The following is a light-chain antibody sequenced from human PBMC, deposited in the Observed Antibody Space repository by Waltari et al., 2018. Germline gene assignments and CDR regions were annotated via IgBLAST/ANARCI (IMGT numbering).Light chain of an antibody. Sequence: EIVLTQSPGTLSLSPGERATLPCRASPSVSSSYLAWYQQKPGQAPRLLIYGASSRATGIPDRFSGSGSGTDFTLTIGRLEPEDFAVYYCQQYGSSPWTFGQGTKVEIK. CDR3: QQYGSSPWT. J-gene: IGKJ1*01. CDR2: GAS. V-gene: IGKV3-20*01. CDR1: PSVSSSY.